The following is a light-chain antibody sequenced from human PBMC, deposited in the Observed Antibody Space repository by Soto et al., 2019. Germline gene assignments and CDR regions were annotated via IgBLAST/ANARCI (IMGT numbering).Light chain of an antibody. CDR3: QQYNSYSWT. V-gene: IGKV1-5*03. CDR2: KAS. Sequence: DIQVFQSPSILSATVGDRVTITCRASQSISSWLAWYQQKPGKAPKLLIYKASSLESGVPSRFSGSGSGTEFTLTISSLQPDDFATYYCQQYNSYSWTFGQGTKVDIK. CDR1: QSISSW. J-gene: IGKJ1*01.